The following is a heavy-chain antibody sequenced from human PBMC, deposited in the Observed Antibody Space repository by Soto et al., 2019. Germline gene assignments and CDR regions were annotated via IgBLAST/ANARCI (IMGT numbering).Heavy chain of an antibody. CDR1: GGSIWSYY. V-gene: IGHV4-59*01. J-gene: IGHJ6*02. CDR2: FYHSGNS. CDR3: ARISSVDPYGYVNGGLDV. Sequence: PSETLSLTCSVSGGSIWSYYWRWIRQSQVQGLEWIGYFYHSGNSNYNPSLKSRVTISVDTSKNQLSLSLRSVTAADTAVYFCARISSVDPYGYVNGGLDVWGQGTTVTVSS. D-gene: IGHD5-18*01.